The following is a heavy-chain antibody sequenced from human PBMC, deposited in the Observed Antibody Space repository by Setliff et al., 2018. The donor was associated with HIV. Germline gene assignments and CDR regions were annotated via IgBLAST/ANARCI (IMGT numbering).Heavy chain of an antibody. D-gene: IGHD6-19*01. Sequence: ASVKVSCKASGYTFTTYYVHWVRQAPGQGLEWMGILNPSDDSTAYAQQFQGRVTMTRDTSTSTVYMELSSLRSEDTAVYYCARDPSIAVAGAAVWGQGTTVTVSS. J-gene: IGHJ6*02. V-gene: IGHV1-46*01. CDR2: LNPSDDST. CDR1: GYTFTTYY. CDR3: ARDPSIAVAGAAV.